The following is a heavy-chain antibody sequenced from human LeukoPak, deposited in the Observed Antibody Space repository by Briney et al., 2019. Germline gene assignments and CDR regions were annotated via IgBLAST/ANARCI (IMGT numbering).Heavy chain of an antibody. J-gene: IGHJ2*01. CDR2: INHSGST. V-gene: IGHV4-34*01. D-gene: IGHD4-17*01. CDR1: GGSLSGYY. CDR3: ARDYGDYPYWYFDP. Sequence: SETLSLTCAVYGGSLSGYYWSWIRQPPGKGLEWIGEINHSGSTNYNPSLKSRVTISVDTSKSQFSLKLSSVTAADTAVYYCARDYGDYPYWYFDPWGRGTLVTVSS.